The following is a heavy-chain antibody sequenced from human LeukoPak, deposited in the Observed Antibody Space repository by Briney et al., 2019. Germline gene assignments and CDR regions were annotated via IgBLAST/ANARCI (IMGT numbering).Heavy chain of an antibody. CDR1: GGSISTYY. J-gene: IGHJ4*02. CDR3: ARGHWRDSFFFFDY. D-gene: IGHD1-1*01. CDR2: IYYSGST. Sequence: SETLSLTCTVSGGSISTYYWSWIRQPPGKGLECIGYIYYSGSTNYNPSLKSRVTISVDTSRNQFSLKLSSVTAADTAVYFCARGHWRDSFFFFDYWGQGTLVTVSS. V-gene: IGHV4-59*01.